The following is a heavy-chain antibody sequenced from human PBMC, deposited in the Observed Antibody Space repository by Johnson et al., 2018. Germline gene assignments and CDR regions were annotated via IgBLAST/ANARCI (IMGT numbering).Heavy chain of an antibody. D-gene: IGHD1-1*01. Sequence: VQLVQSGGGLVKPGVSLRLSCAASGFTFSNAWMSWVRQAPGKGLEWVGRIKSKTDGGTRDYAAPVKGRFTISRDESKNTLYLQLNSLKTEDTAVYYCTTGRRGAFDIWGQGTMGTVSS. V-gene: IGHV3-15*01. CDR3: TTGRRGAFDI. J-gene: IGHJ3*02. CDR1: GFTFSNAW. CDR2: IKSKTDGGTR.